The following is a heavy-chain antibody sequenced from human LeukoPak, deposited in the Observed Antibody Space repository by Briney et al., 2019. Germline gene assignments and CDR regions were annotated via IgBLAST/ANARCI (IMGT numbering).Heavy chain of an antibody. J-gene: IGHJ5*02. D-gene: IGHD3-22*01. CDR1: GGSISSSSYY. Sequence: SETLSLTCTVSGGSISSSSYYWGWIRQPPGKGLEWIGSIYYSGSTYYNPSLKSRVTISVDTSKNQFSLKLSSVTAADTAVYYCARLAHYYDSSGYYPWGQGTLVTVSS. CDR2: IYYSGST. CDR3: ARLAHYYDSSGYYP. V-gene: IGHV4-39*07.